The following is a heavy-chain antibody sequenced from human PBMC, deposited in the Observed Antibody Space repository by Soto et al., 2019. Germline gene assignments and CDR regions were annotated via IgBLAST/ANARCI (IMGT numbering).Heavy chain of an antibody. V-gene: IGHV4-30-2*01. CDR3: ARGNVVAIDY. CDR2: IYHSGST. CDR1: GGSISSGGYS. D-gene: IGHD2-21*01. Sequence: TSETLSLTCAVSGGSISSGGYSLSWIRQPPGKGLEWIGYIYHSGSTYYNPSLKSRVTISVDRSKNQFSLKLSSVTAADTAVYYCARGNVVAIDYWGQGTLVTVSS. J-gene: IGHJ4*02.